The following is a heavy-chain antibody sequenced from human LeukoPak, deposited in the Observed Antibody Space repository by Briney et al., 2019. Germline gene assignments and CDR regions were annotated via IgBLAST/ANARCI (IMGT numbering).Heavy chain of an antibody. J-gene: IGHJ4*02. CDR2: ISYDGSSK. CDR1: GFTFSSYG. Sequence: GGSLRLSCAASGFTFSSYGMHWVRQAPGKGLEWVAVISYDGSSKYYADSVKGRFTISRDNSKNTLYLQMNSLRAEDTAVYYCAKGPGSGSYPSYWGQGTLVTVSS. CDR3: AKGPGSGSYPSY. V-gene: IGHV3-30*18. D-gene: IGHD3-10*01.